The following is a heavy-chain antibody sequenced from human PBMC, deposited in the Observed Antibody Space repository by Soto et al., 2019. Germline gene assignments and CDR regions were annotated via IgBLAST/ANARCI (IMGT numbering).Heavy chain of an antibody. CDR2: INAGNGNT. CDR3: ARDDYYGSGSGGTFDI. Sequence: AASVKVSCKASGYTFTSYAMHWVRQAPGQRLEWMGWINAGNGNTKYSQKFRGRVTITRDTSASTAYMELSSLRSEDTAVYYCARDDYYGSGSGGTFDIWGQGTMVTVSS. CDR1: GYTFTSYA. V-gene: IGHV1-3*01. J-gene: IGHJ3*02. D-gene: IGHD3-10*01.